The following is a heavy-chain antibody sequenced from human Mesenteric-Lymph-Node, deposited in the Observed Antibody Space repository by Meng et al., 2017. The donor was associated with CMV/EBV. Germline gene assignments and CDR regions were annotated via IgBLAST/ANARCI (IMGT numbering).Heavy chain of an antibody. V-gene: IGHV3-30*04. D-gene: IGHD3-16*01. CDR1: GFTFSSYS. Sequence: GGSLRLSCAASGFTFSSYSMHWVRQTPGKGLEWVAVISYDDGGNKYYAYSVKGRFTISRDNSKNTLYLQMNSLTTEDTAVYYCAKDLGGRLMITDSVMDVWGQGTTVTVSS. J-gene: IGHJ6*02. CDR3: AKDLGGRLMITDSVMDV. CDR2: ISYDDGGNK.